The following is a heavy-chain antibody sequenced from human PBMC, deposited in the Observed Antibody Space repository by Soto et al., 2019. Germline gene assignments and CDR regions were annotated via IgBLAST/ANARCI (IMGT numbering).Heavy chain of an antibody. CDR1: GGSISSYY. CDR3: ARHGTAVAAPYNWFDP. Sequence: QVQLQESGPGLVKPSETLSLTCTVSGGSISSYYWSWIRQPPGKGLEWIGYIYYSGSTNYNPSLKIRVTISVDTSKNQFSLKLSSVTAADTAVYYCARHGTAVAAPYNWFDPWGQGTLVTVSS. J-gene: IGHJ5*02. V-gene: IGHV4-59*08. D-gene: IGHD6-19*01. CDR2: IYYSGST.